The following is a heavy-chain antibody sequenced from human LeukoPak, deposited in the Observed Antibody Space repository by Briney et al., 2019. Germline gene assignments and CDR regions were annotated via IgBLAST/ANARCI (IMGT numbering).Heavy chain of an antibody. D-gene: IGHD3-3*01. CDR3: ARGRYDFWSGYFPPDY. J-gene: IGHJ4*02. CDR1: GGSFSGYY. CDR2: INHGGST. Sequence: PSETLSLTCAVYGGSFSGYYWSWIRQPPGKGLEWIGEINHGGSTNYNPSLKSRVTISVDTSKNQFSLKLSSVTAADTAVYYFARGRYDFWSGYFPPDYWGQGTLVTVSS. V-gene: IGHV4-34*01.